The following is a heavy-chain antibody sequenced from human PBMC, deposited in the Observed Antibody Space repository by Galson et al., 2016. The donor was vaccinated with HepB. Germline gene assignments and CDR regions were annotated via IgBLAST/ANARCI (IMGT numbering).Heavy chain of an antibody. CDR3: ARDGGYYGMDV. V-gene: IGHV3-48*04. CDR1: GFTFSSYS. J-gene: IGHJ6*02. Sequence: SLRLSCAASGFTFSSYSMNWVRQTPGKGLEWVSYISTSGSTIYYADSVKGRFFISRDNTRNSLYLHMNSLRAEDTAVYYCARDGGYYGMDVWGQGTTVTVSS. CDR2: ISTSGSTI.